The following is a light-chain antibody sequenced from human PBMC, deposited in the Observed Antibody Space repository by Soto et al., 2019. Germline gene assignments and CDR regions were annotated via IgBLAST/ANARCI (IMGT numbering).Light chain of an antibody. CDR3: QQHGTSPYT. Sequence: PGDRANISCSASQGIRSSSLAWYQRIPGQAPRLLMFGASRRATGIPDRFNGSGSGTDFILTISRLEPEDFAVYYCQQHGTSPYTFGQGTVLEIK. V-gene: IGKV3-20*01. CDR2: GAS. CDR1: QGIRSSS. J-gene: IGKJ2*01.